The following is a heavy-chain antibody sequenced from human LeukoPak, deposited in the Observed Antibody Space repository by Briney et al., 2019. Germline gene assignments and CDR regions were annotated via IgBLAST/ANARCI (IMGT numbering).Heavy chain of an antibody. D-gene: IGHD1-1*01. Sequence: SVKVSCKASVGSFTTYIITWVRQAPGQGLEWMGRIVPISGTTQYAQNFQGRVTITTDESASTAYMELNSLRLEDTAVYYCARELGSTGSSVYWGQGTLVTVSS. CDR1: VGSFTTYI. J-gene: IGHJ4*02. V-gene: IGHV1-69*05. CDR3: ARELGSTGSSVY. CDR2: IVPISGTT.